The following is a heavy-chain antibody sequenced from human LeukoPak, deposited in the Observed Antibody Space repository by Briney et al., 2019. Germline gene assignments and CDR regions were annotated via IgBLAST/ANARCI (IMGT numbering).Heavy chain of an antibody. CDR1: KFTFSTFS. CDR3: AKSISRITIFGVLIRGFDY. J-gene: IGHJ4*02. Sequence: GGSLRLSCAASKFTFSTFSMSWVRQAPGKGLEWVSSISGSGGYTYYTDSVKGRFTISRDNSKNTLYLQMNSLRAEDTAVYYCAKSISRITIFGVLIRGFDYWGQGTLVTVSS. D-gene: IGHD3-3*01. CDR2: ISGSGGYT. V-gene: IGHV3-23*01.